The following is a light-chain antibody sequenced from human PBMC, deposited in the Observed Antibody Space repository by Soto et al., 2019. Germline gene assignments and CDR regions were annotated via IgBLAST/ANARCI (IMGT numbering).Light chain of an antibody. Sequence: QSVLTQPASVSGSPGQSITISCTGTSSDIGGYDFVSWYQQHPGKAPQLIIYGVTNRPSGVSSRFSGAKSGNTASLTISGLQAEDEADYYCSSYTNTNHLAVFGTGTKVTVL. CDR2: GVT. CDR3: SSYTNTNHLAV. CDR1: SSDIGGYDF. V-gene: IGLV2-14*03. J-gene: IGLJ1*01.